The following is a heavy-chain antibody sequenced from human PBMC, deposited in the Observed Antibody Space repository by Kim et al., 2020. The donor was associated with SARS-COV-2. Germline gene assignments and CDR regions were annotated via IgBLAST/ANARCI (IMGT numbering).Heavy chain of an antibody. J-gene: IGHJ6*02. CDR1: GGSISSGDYY. Sequence: SETLSLTCTVSGGSISSGDYYWSWIRQPPGKGLEWIGYIYYSGSTYYNPSLKSRVTISVDTSKNQFSLKLSSVTAADTAVYYCARGRPLEWLPRPHYYYYGMDVWGQGTTVTVSS. V-gene: IGHV4-30-4*01. CDR2: IYYSGST. D-gene: IGHD3-3*01. CDR3: ARGRPLEWLPRPHYYYYGMDV.